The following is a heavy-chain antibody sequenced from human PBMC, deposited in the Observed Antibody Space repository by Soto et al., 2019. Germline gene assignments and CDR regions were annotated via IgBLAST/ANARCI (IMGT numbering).Heavy chain of an antibody. CDR1: GFTFSSYA. D-gene: IGHD3-10*01. J-gene: IGHJ5*02. Sequence: PGGSLRLSCAASGFTFSSYAMSWVRQAPGKGLEWVSAISGSGGSTYYADSVKGRFTISRDNSKNTLYLQMNSLRAEDTAVYYCAKDTRTRVMGAAGIIWLDHWGQGTLVNVSS. V-gene: IGHV3-23*01. CDR3: AKDTRTRVMGAAGIIWLDH. CDR2: ISGSGGST.